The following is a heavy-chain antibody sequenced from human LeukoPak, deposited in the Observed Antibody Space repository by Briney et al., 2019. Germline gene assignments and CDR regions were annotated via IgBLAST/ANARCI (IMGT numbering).Heavy chain of an antibody. CDR3: ARHGGSLDYFDS. V-gene: IGHV4-59*08. CDR1: TGSISTYY. D-gene: IGHD2-15*01. CDR2: IYHGGTT. J-gene: IGHJ4*02. Sequence: PSETLSLTCSVSTGSISTYYWSWIRQSPGKGLEWIGYIYHGGTTSYNPSLKRRVTISVDSPKNQFFLRLTSLTAADTALYYCARHGGSLDYFDSWGPGSHVIVSS.